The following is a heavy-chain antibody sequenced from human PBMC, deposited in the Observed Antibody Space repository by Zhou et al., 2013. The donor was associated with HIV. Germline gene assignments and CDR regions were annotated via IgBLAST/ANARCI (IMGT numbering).Heavy chain of an antibody. Sequence: QVQLQESGPGLVKPSETLSLTCTVSGGSISSHYWSWIRQPPGKGLEWIGYIYYSGSTKCSPSLKSRVSISVDTSKNLFSLNLTSVTAADTAVYYCARHPRTSSWYDIYFDYWGQGILVTVSS. J-gene: IGHJ4*02. CDR2: IYYSGST. D-gene: IGHD6-13*01. CDR1: GGSISSHY. CDR3: ARHPRTSSWYDIYFDY. V-gene: IGHV4-59*11.